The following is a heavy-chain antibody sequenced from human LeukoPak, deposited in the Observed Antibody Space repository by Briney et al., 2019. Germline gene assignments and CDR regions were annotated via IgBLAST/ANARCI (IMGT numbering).Heavy chain of an antibody. J-gene: IGHJ4*02. V-gene: IGHV3-23*01. CDR2: ISGSGGST. CDR3: AKRSGTMIVGDFDY. D-gene: IGHD3-22*01. CDR1: GFTFSSYA. Sequence: PGGSLRLSCAASGFTFSSYAMSWVRQAPGKGLGWVSAISGSGGSTYYADSVKGRFTISRDNSKNTLYLQMDSLRAEDTAVYYCAKRSGTMIVGDFDYWGQGTLVTVSS.